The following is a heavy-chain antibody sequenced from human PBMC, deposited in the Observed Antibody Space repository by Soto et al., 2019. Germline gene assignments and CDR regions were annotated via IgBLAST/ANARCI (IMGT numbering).Heavy chain of an antibody. V-gene: IGHV3-23*01. CDR1: GFTFSSYA. CDR3: AKLKPPTTWELPHDAFDI. CDR2: ISGSGGST. J-gene: IGHJ3*02. Sequence: GGSLRLSCAASGFTFSSYAMSWVRQAPGKGLEWVSAISGSGGSTYYVDSVKGRFTISRDNSKNTLYLQMNSLRAEDTAVYYCAKLKPPTTWELPHDAFDIWGQGTMVTVSS. D-gene: IGHD1-26*01.